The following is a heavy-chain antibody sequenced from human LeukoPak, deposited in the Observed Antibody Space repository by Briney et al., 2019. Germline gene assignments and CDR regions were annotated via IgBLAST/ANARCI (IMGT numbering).Heavy chain of an antibody. CDR3: ALSTTTVTTRTLDY. J-gene: IGHJ4*02. D-gene: IGHD4-17*01. CDR2: ISLSGTI. CDR1: GGSFSNYF. V-gene: IGHV4-34*01. Sequence: KASETMSLTCTVSGGSFSNYFWTWIRQPPGKGLERIGEISLSGTIKYNPSLKSRVTISVDTSKNQFSLKLSTVTAADTAVYYCALSTTTVTTRTLDYWGQGALVTVSS.